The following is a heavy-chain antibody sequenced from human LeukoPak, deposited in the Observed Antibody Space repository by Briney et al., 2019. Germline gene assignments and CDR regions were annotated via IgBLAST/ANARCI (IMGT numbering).Heavy chain of an antibody. J-gene: IGHJ4*02. CDR3: ARKGSSGWYYFDY. Sequence: SETLSLTCAVSGYSISSSNWWGWIRPPPGKGLEWIGYIYYSGSTYYNPSLKSRVTMSVDTSKKQFSLKLSSVTAVDTAVYYCARKGSSGWYYFDYWGQGILVTVSS. CDR2: IYYSGST. D-gene: IGHD6-19*01. V-gene: IGHV4-28*01. CDR1: GYSISSSNW.